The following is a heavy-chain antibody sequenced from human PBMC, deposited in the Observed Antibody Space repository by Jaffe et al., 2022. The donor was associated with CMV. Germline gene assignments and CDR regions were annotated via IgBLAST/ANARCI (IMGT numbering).Heavy chain of an antibody. CDR1: GASIGSSNW. CDR3: ATRQQLPHGYFDN. CDR2: IYDIGNT. J-gene: IGHJ4*02. Sequence: QVQLQESGPGLVKPSGTLSLTCAVSGASIGSSNWFSWVRQPPGKGLEWIGDIYDIGNTNHNPSLKSRVTLSVDKSKNQFSLKLTSVTAADTAVYYCATRQQLPHGYFDNWGQGTLVTVSS. D-gene: IGHD6-13*01. V-gene: IGHV4-4*02.